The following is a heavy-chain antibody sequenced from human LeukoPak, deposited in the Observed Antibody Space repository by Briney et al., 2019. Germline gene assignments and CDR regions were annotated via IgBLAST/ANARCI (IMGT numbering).Heavy chain of an antibody. CDR3: AKQARRVAATHYFDY. J-gene: IGHJ4*02. CDR2: ISGSGGST. CDR1: GFTFDNYA. D-gene: IGHD6-19*01. Sequence: GGSLRLSCAASGFTFDNYAMHWVRQAPGKGLEWVSAISGSGGSTYYADSVKGRFTISRDNSKNTLYLQMNSLRAEDTAVYYCAKQARRVAATHYFDYWGQGTLVTVSS. V-gene: IGHV3-23*01.